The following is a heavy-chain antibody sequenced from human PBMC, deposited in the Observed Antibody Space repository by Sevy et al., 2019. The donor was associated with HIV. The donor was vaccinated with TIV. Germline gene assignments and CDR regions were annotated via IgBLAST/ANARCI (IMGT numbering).Heavy chain of an antibody. CDR1: GFTISRYW. CDR3: GRVPVAAAGTGIDY. CDR2: IYVDGRTA. Sequence: GGSLRLSCAASGFTISRYWMHWVRQAPGKGLVWLSRIYVDGRTASYADSVRGRFAISRDNAKNTLYLQMNSLRDEDTAVYYCGRVPVAAAGTGIDYWGQGTLVTVSS. V-gene: IGHV3-74*01. J-gene: IGHJ4*02. D-gene: IGHD6-13*01.